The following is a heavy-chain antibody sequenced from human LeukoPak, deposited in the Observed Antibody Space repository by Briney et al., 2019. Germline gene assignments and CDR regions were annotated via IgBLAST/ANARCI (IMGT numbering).Heavy chain of an antibody. V-gene: IGHV1-46*01. CDR1: GYTFTSYY. CDR2: INPSSGST. Sequence: ASVKVSCKASGYTFTSYYMHWVRQAPGQGLEGMGIINPSSGSTSYAQKFQGRVTMTRDTSTSTVYMELSSLRSEDTAVYYCARTYCGGDCYSVDYYYYGMDVWGQGTTVTVSS. CDR3: ARTYCGGDCYSVDYYYYGMDV. D-gene: IGHD2-21*02. J-gene: IGHJ6*02.